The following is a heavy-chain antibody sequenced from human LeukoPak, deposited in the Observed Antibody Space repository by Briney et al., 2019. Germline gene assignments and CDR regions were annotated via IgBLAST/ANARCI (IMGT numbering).Heavy chain of an antibody. V-gene: IGHV3-15*01. J-gene: IGHJ5*02. D-gene: IGHD3-3*01. Sequence: GGSLRLSCAASGFTFSSYWMSWVRQAPGKGLEWVGRIKSKTDGGTTDYAAPVKGRFTISRDDSKNTLYLQMNSLKTEDTAVYYCTTDKSVLRFLEWLLYDWFDPWGQGTLVTVSS. CDR2: IKSKTDGGTT. CDR1: GFTFSSYW. CDR3: TTDKSVLRFLEWLLYDWFDP.